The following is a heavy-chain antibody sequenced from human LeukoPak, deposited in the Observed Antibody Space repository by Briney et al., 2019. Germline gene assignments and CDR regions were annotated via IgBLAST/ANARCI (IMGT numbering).Heavy chain of an antibody. CDR1: GYTLTAYY. CDR3: ARPYYESSGLYVDAFDI. J-gene: IGHJ3*02. CDR2: INPNSGGT. Sequence: ASVKVSCKASGYTLTAYYLHWVRQAPGQGVEGMGRINPNSGGTTYAQKFQGRVTMTRDTSIGTAYMELSSLRSDDTALYYCARPYYESSGLYVDAFDIWGQGTMVTVSS. V-gene: IGHV1-2*06. D-gene: IGHD3-22*01.